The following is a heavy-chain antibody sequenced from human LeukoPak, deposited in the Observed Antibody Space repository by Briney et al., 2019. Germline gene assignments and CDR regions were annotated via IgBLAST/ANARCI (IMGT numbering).Heavy chain of an antibody. CDR2: IYYSGST. CDR3: AGTMVRGVFRFDY. CDR1: GGSISSYY. Sequence: SETLSLTCTVSGGSISSYYWSWIRQPPGKGLEWIGYIYYSGSTNYNPSLKSRVTISVDTSKNQFSLKLSSVTAADTAVYYCAGTMVRGVFRFDYWGQGTLVTVSS. D-gene: IGHD3-10*01. V-gene: IGHV4-59*01. J-gene: IGHJ4*02.